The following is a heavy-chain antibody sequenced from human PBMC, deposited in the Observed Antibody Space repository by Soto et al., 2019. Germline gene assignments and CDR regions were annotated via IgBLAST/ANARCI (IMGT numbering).Heavy chain of an antibody. J-gene: IGHJ4*02. CDR3: AKVLLPFVVVVAATPIDFDY. V-gene: IGHV3-30*18. D-gene: IGHD2-15*01. CDR1: GFTFSSYG. Sequence: PGGSLRLSCAASGFTFSSYGMHWVRQAPGKGLEWVAVISYDGSNKYYADSVKGRFTISRDNSKNTLYLQMNSLRAEDTAVYYCAKVLLPFVVVVAATPIDFDYWGQGTLVTVSS. CDR2: ISYDGSNK.